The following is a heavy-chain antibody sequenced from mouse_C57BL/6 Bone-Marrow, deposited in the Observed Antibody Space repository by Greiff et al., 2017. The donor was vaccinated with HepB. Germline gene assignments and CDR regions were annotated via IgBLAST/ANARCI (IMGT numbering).Heavy chain of an antibody. CDR3: ARRRTYDYAGSAMDY. CDR1: GYAFSSYW. V-gene: IGHV1-80*01. Sequence: QVQLKQSGAELVKPGASVKISCKASGYAFSSYWMNWVKQRPGKGLEWIGQIYPGDGDTNYNGKFKGKATLTADKSSSTAYMQLSSLTSEDSAVYFCARRRTYDYAGSAMDYWGQGTSVTVSS. D-gene: IGHD2-4*01. CDR2: IYPGDGDT. J-gene: IGHJ4*01.